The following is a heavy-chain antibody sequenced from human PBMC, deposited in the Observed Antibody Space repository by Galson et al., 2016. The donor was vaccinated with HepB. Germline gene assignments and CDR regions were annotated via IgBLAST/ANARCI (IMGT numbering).Heavy chain of an antibody. J-gene: IGHJ3*01. D-gene: IGHD1-26*01. V-gene: IGHV3-11*06. CDR1: GFTFSDYY. Sequence: SLRLSCAASGFTFSDYYMSWIRQAPGKGLEWVSYISPSSSDIKHADSVMGRFSISRDNAKNSLYLQMNTLGVEDTAVYYCASPSGRYSVHTFDLWGQGTMVTVPS. CDR2: ISPSSSDI. CDR3: ASPSGRYSVHTFDL.